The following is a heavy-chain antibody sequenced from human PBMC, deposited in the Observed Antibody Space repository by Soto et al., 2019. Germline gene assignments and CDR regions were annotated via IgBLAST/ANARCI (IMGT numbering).Heavy chain of an antibody. Sequence: EVQLVESGGGLVKPGGSLRLSCAASGFTFSNAWMNWVRQAPGKGLEWVCRIKSKTGAGTTDYAAPVKGRFTISRDDSKNTLYLQMNSLKTEDTAVYYCTTDGVGTYDISGYYTWGQGTLVTVSS. CDR2: IKSKTGAGTT. J-gene: IGHJ4*02. CDR1: GFTFSNAW. V-gene: IGHV3-15*07. CDR3: TTDGVGTYDISGYYT. D-gene: IGHD3-22*01.